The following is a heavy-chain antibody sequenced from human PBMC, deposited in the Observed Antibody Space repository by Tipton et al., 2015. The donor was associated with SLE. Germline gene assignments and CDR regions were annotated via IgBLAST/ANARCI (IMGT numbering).Heavy chain of an antibody. Sequence: TLSLTCNVSGVSISSSYWSWIRQPAGKGLEWIERIYTSGATDDNPSLKSRVTMSVDMSKNQIFLKMTSVTAVDSAVYFCARVWLNNAFDIWGQGTRVTVSS. V-gene: IGHV4-4*07. CDR2: IYTSGAT. J-gene: IGHJ3*02. CDR1: GVSISSSY. CDR3: ARVWLNNAFDI. D-gene: IGHD2/OR15-2a*01.